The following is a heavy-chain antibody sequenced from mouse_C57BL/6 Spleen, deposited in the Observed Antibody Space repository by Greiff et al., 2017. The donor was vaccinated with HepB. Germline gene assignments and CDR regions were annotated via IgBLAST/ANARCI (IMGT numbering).Heavy chain of an antibody. J-gene: IGHJ4*01. D-gene: IGHD1-1*01. CDR3: ARCYYGSSSYYAMDY. CDR2: IDPSDSYT. CDR1: GYNFTSYW. Sequence: QVQLQQPGAELVKPGASVKLSCKASGYNFTSYWMQWVKQRPGQGLEWIGEIDPSDSYTNYNQKFKGKATLTVDTSSSTAYMQLSSLTSEDSAVYYCARCYYGSSSYYAMDYWGQGTSVTVSS. V-gene: IGHV1-50*01.